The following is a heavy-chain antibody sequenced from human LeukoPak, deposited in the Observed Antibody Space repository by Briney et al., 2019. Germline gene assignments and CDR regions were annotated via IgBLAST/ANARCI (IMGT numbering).Heavy chain of an antibody. Sequence: GGSLRLSCAASGFTFSSYGMHWVRQAPGKGLEWVAVIWYDGSNKYYADSVKGRFTISRDNSKNTLYLQMNSLRAEDTAVYYCARAFSCSGGSCPPSYWGQGTLVTVSS. CDR1: GFTFSSYG. CDR3: ARAFSCSGGSCPPSY. J-gene: IGHJ4*02. CDR2: IWYDGSNK. D-gene: IGHD2-15*01. V-gene: IGHV3-33*01.